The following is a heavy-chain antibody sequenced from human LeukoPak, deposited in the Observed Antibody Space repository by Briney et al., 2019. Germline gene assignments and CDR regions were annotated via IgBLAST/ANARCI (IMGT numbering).Heavy chain of an antibody. CDR1: EFSFGSNY. CDR2: IYSGGST. CDR3: ARRPHRRGPWYFDL. D-gene: IGHD3-10*01. Sequence: GGSLRLSCAASEFSFGSNYMTWVRQAPGKGLEWVSLIYSGGSTYYSDSVKGRFTISRDNSKNTLYLQMNSLRAEDTALYYCARRPHRRGPWYFDLWGRGTLVTVSS. J-gene: IGHJ2*01. V-gene: IGHV3-66*01.